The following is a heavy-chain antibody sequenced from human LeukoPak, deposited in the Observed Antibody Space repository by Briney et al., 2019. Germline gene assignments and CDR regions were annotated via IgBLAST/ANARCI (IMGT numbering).Heavy chain of an antibody. CDR1: GFTFSSYE. CDR2: ISSGGSTI. D-gene: IGHD3-22*01. Sequence: GRSLRLSCAASGFTFSSYEMNWVRQAPGKGLEWVSYISSGGSTIYYADSVKGRFTISRDNAKNSLYLQMNSLRAEDTAVYYCARDYYYDSSGYYLPLDYWGQGTLVTVSS. J-gene: IGHJ4*02. V-gene: IGHV3-48*03. CDR3: ARDYYYDSSGYYLPLDY.